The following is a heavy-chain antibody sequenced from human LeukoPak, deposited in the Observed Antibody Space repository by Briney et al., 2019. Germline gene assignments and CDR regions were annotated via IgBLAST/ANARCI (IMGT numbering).Heavy chain of an antibody. D-gene: IGHD6-6*01. J-gene: IGHJ5*02. CDR2: IYYTGNT. CDR3: ARRRSDLSSSSPRNWFDP. CDR1: GGSISSYY. V-gene: IGHV4-59*01. Sequence: SETLSLACTVSGGSISSYYWSWIRQPPGKGLEWIGYIYYTGNTNYNPSLKSRVTISLDTSKNQFSLKLTSVTAADTAVYYCARRRSDLSSSSPRNWFDPWGQGTLVTVSS.